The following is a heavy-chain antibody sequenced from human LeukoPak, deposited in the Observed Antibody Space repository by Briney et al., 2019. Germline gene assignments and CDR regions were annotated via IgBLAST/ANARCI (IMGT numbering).Heavy chain of an antibody. CDR3: ARGPYYHDSSGYI. Sequence: PSQTLSLTCTVSGGSISSGSYYWSWIRQPAGKGLEWIGRIYTSGSTNYNPSLKSRVTISVDTSKNQFSLKLSSVTAADTAVYYCARGPYYHDSSGYIWSQGTLVTVSS. V-gene: IGHV4-61*02. CDR1: GGSISSGSYY. CDR2: IYTSGST. J-gene: IGHJ4*02. D-gene: IGHD3-22*01.